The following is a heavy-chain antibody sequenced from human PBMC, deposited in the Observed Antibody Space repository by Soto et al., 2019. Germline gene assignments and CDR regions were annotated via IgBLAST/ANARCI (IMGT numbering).Heavy chain of an antibody. V-gene: IGHV4-31*03. CDR3: AGSGDGYNYRYYYYGMDV. D-gene: IGHD5-12*01. CDR2: TYYSGST. J-gene: IGHJ6*02. CDR1: GGSINSGGYY. Sequence: ASETLSLTCTVSGGSINSGGYYWTWIRQHPGKGLEWIGYTYYSGSTYYNPSLKSRVTTSVDTSKNQFSLKLSSVTAADTAVYYCAGSGDGYNYRYYYYGMDVWGQGTTVTVSS.